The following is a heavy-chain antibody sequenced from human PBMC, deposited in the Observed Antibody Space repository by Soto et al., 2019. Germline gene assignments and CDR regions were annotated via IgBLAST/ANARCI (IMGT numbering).Heavy chain of an antibody. D-gene: IGHD6-13*01. Sequence: ASVKVSCKASGYTFSSYAISWVRQAPGQGLEWMGGIIPIFGTANYAQKFQGRVTITADESTSTAYMELSSLRSEDTAVYYCAREDSSSWYYFDYWGQGTLVTVSS. J-gene: IGHJ4*02. CDR1: GYTFSSYA. CDR3: AREDSSSWYYFDY. CDR2: IIPIFGTA. V-gene: IGHV1-69*13.